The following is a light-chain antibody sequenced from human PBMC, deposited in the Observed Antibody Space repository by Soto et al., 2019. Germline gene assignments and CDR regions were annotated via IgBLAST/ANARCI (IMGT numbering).Light chain of an antibody. J-gene: IGKJ4*01. CDR3: QQYGSSPLT. Sequence: EIVLTQSPGTLSLSPGERATVSCRASQSVRNNYLTWYQQKPGQAPRLLIYDASSRATGIPDRFSGSGSGTDFTLAISRLEPEDFAVYYCQQYGSSPLTFGGGTKVAIK. CDR1: QSVRNNY. CDR2: DAS. V-gene: IGKV3-20*01.